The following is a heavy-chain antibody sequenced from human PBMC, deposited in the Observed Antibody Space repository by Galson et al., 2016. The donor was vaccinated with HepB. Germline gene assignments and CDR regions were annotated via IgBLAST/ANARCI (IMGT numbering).Heavy chain of an antibody. CDR3: AGVVVAVTNWFDP. V-gene: IGHV4-34*01. CDR1: GGSFKAYY. CDR2: INHSGFT. Sequence: SETLSLTCGVSGGSFKAYYWGWIRQSPGKGLEWIGEINHSGFTKYSPSLKSRVTISVDTSKNQFSLELTSMTAADTAVYYCAGVVVAVTNWFDPWGQGTLVTVSS. J-gene: IGHJ5*02. D-gene: IGHD2-15*01.